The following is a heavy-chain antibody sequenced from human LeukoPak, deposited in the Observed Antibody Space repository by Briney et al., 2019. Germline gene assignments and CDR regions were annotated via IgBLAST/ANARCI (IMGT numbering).Heavy chain of an antibody. CDR2: ISAYNGNT. Sequence: ASVKVSCKASGYTFTSYGISWVRQAPGQGLEWMGWISAYNGNTNYAQKLQGRVTMTTDTSTSTAYMELRSLRSDDTAVYYCARYTIGYCSSTSCYGWFDPWGQGTLVAVSS. CDR1: GYTFTSYG. J-gene: IGHJ5*02. D-gene: IGHD2-2*01. V-gene: IGHV1-18*01. CDR3: ARYTIGYCSSTSCYGWFDP.